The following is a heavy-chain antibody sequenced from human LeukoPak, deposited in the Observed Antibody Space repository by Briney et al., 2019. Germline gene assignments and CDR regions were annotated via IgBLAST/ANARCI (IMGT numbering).Heavy chain of an antibody. CDR1: GGSISSGGYY. CDR2: IYYSGST. Sequence: SETLSLTCTVSGGSISSGGYYWSWIRQHPGKGLEWIGYIYYSGSTYYNPSLKSRVTISVDTSKNQFSLKLSSVTAADTAVYYCASLYNWNYGFDYWGQGTLVTVSS. CDR3: ASLYNWNYGFDY. D-gene: IGHD1-7*01. V-gene: IGHV4-31*03. J-gene: IGHJ4*02.